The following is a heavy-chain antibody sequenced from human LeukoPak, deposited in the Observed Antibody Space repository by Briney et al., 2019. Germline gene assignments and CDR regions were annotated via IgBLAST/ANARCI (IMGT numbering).Heavy chain of an antibody. D-gene: IGHD6-6*01. Sequence: GGSLRLSCAASGFTFSNAWMSWVRQAPGKGLEWVGRIKSKTDGGTTDYAAPVKGRFTISRDDSKNTLYLQMNSLKTEDTAVYYCTTDPEQLVYDDYWGQGTLVTVSS. CDR2: IKSKTDGGTT. V-gene: IGHV3-15*01. CDR3: TTDPEQLVYDDY. J-gene: IGHJ4*02. CDR1: GFTFSNAW.